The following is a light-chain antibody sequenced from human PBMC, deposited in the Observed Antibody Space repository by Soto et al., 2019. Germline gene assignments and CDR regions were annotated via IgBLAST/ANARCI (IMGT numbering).Light chain of an antibody. J-gene: IGKJ1*01. Sequence: EIVLTQSPGTLSLSPGERATLSCRASQSVRNSYLAWYQQKHGQATRLLIYGASSRDTGIPDRFSGSGSGPDFTLTISTLEPEDFAVYYCHQYGSSPRTFGQGTNVEIK. V-gene: IGKV3-20*01. CDR3: HQYGSSPRT. CDR1: QSVRNSY. CDR2: GAS.